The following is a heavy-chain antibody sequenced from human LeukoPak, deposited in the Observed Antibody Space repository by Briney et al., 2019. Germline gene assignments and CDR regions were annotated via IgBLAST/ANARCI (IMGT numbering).Heavy chain of an antibody. CDR3: ARDLEDAFDI. V-gene: IGHV4-59*01. CDR2: IYYSGST. J-gene: IGHJ3*02. Sequence: SETLSLTCTVSGGSISSYYWSWIRQPPGKGLEWIGYIYYSGSTNYNPSLKSRVTISVDTSKNQLSLKLSSVTAADTAVYYCARDLEDAFDIWGQGTMVTVSS. D-gene: IGHD3-3*01. CDR1: GGSISSYY.